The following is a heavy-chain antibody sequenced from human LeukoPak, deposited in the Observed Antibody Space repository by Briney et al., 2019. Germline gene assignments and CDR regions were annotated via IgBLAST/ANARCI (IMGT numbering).Heavy chain of an antibody. CDR3: AREVVVPAAMLDYFDY. V-gene: IGHV4-4*07. J-gene: IGHJ4*02. CDR2: IYTSGST. CDR1: GGSISSYY. Sequence: TSETLSLTCTVSGGSISSYYWSWIRQPAGKGLEWIGRIYTSGSTSYNPSLKSRVTISVDKSKNQFSLKLSSVTAADTAVYYCAREVVVPAAMLDYFDYWGQGTLVTVSS. D-gene: IGHD2-2*01.